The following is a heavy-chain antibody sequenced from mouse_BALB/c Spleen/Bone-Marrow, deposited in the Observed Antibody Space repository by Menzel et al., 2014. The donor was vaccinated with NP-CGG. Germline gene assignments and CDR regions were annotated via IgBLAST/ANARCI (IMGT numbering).Heavy chain of an antibody. CDR3: TRRDGYYVS. CDR2: IRLKSNNYAT. CDR1: GFTFSNYW. D-gene: IGHD2-3*01. Sequence: DVKLVESGGGLVQPGGSMKLSCVASGFTFSNYWMNWVRQSPEKGLEWVAEIRLKSNNYATHYAESVKGRFTISRDDSKNSVYLQMNSLRAEDTGIYYCTRRDGYYVSWGQGTLVTGSA. J-gene: IGHJ3*01. V-gene: IGHV6-6*02.